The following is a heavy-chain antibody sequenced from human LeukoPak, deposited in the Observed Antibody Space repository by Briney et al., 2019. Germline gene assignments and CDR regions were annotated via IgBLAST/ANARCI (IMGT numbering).Heavy chain of an antibody. D-gene: IGHD3-10*01. Sequence: TGGSLRLSCAASGFTVSSNYMSWVRQAPGKGLEWVSVIYSGGSTYYADSVKGRFTISRDNSKNTLYLQMNSLRAQDTAVYYCLITMVRGNYFDYWGQGTLVTVSS. CDR1: GFTVSSNY. CDR3: LITMVRGNYFDY. J-gene: IGHJ4*02. CDR2: IYSGGST. V-gene: IGHV3-66*02.